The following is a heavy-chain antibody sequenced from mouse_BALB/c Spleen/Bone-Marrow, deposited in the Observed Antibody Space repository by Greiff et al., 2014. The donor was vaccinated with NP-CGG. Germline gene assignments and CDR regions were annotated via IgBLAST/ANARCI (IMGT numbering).Heavy chain of an antibody. V-gene: IGHV5-6*02. Sequence: EVKLVESGGDLVKPGGSLKLSCAASGFTFTTYGMSWVRQTPDKRLEWVATINSGGSYTYYPDSVMGQFTITRDKSTNTLYLQMTRLKSEDTAIYYCTRRETYDDSTDMDDWGHGTSVTVSS. CDR2: INSGGSYT. J-gene: IGHJ4*01. D-gene: IGHD2-14*01. CDR1: GFTFTTYG. CDR3: TRRETYDDSTDMDD.